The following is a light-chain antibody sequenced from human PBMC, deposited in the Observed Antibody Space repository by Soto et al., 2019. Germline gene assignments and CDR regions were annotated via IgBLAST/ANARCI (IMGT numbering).Light chain of an antibody. J-gene: IGLJ2*01. CDR2: RNS. CDR1: NSNIVSNY. CDR3: SAWDDNLRGVL. V-gene: IGLV1-47*02. Sequence: QPVLTQPPSVSGTPGQTVSISCSGSNSNIVSNYVYWYRQLPGAGPKLLIFRNSQRPSDTPARFSASTSGNSASLAISGLRSEDEGDYYCSAWDDNLRGVLFGGVTKLTVL.